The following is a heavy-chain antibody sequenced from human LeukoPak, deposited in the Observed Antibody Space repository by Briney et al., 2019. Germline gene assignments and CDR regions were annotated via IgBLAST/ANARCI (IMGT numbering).Heavy chain of an antibody. CDR2: INLNSGGT. CDR1: GYTFTGYY. V-gene: IGHV1-2*02. CDR3: ARVKGLYGMDV. Sequence: GASVKVSCKASGYTFTGYYMHWVRQAPGQGLEWMGWINLNSGGTNYAQKFQGRVTMTRDASISTAYMELSRLRSDDTAVYYCARVKGLYGMDVWGQGTTVTVSS. J-gene: IGHJ6*02.